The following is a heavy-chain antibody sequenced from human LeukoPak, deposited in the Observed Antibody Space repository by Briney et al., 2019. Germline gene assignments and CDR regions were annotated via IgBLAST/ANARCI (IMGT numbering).Heavy chain of an antibody. CDR1: GFTFSSYW. CDR3: ARDYYDSSGYYYFDY. CDR2: IKQDGSEK. D-gene: IGHD3-22*01. Sequence: GGSLRLSCAASGFTFSSYWMSWVRQAPGKGLEWVANIKQDGSEKYYVDSVKGRFTISRDNAKNSLYLQMNSLRAEDTAVYYCARDYYDSSGYYYFDYWGQGTLVTVSS. J-gene: IGHJ4*02. V-gene: IGHV3-7*01.